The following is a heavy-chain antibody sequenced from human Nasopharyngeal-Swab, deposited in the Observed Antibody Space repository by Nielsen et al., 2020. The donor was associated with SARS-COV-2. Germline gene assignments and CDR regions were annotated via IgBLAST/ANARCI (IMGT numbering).Heavy chain of an antibody. V-gene: IGHV1-2*06. CDR1: GYTFLGYY. D-gene: IGHD3-3*01. J-gene: IGHJ4*02. CDR2: INHNIGGT. CDR3: ARHGVAEDY. Sequence: ASVKVSCKASGYTFLGYYMHWVRQVPGQGLEWMGRINHNIGGTNYAQKFQGRVTMTRDTSISTVYMELRSLRSDDTAVYYCARHGVAEDYWGQGTLVTVSS.